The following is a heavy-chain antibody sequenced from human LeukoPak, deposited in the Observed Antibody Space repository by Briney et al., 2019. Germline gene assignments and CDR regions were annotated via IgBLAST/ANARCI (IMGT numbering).Heavy chain of an antibody. J-gene: IGHJ3*02. D-gene: IGHD3-10*01. CDR1: GGSISSGGYY. V-gene: IGHV4-61*08. Sequence: SETLSLTCTVSGGSISSGGYYWSWIRQHPGKGLEWIGYIYYSGSTNYNPSLKSRVTISVDTSKNQFSLKLSSVTAADTAMYFCARDRAGPEGFDIWGQGTMVTVSS. CDR3: ARDRAGPEGFDI. CDR2: IYYSGST.